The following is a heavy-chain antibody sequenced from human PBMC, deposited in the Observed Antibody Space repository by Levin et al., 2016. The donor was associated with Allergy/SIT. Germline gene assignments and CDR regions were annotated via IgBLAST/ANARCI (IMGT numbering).Heavy chain of an antibody. CDR3: AARITYFGVPYGGIDY. V-gene: IGHV1-3*01. J-gene: IGHJ4*02. CDR2: INAGNGNT. D-gene: IGHD3-3*01. Sequence: WVRQAPGQRLEWMGWINAGNGNTKYSQKFQGRVTITRDTSASTAYMELSSLRSEDTAVYYCAARITYFGVPYGGIDYWGQGTLVTVSS.